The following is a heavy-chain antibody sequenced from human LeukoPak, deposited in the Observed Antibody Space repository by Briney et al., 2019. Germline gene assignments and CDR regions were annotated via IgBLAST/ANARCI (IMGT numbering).Heavy chain of an antibody. J-gene: IGHJ3*02. V-gene: IGHV5-51*01. D-gene: IGHD3-22*01. Sequence: GESLKISCKGSGYTFSNSIIGWVRQMPGKGLEWMGIIYPGDSETRYSPSFQGQVTISADKSISTAYLQWSSLRASDTAMYYCARQVGQRDSSGRDAFDIWGQGTMVTVSS. CDR2: IYPGDSET. CDR3: ARQVGQRDSSGRDAFDI. CDR1: GYTFSNSI.